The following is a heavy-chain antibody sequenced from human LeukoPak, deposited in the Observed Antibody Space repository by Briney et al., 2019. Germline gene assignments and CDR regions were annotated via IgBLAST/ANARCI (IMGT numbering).Heavy chain of an antibody. J-gene: IGHJ4*02. CDR1: GGSFSGYY. D-gene: IGHD3-22*01. CDR2: INHSGST. CDR3: ARGGYYDSSGLYYFDY. V-gene: IGHV4-34*01. Sequence: SETLSLTCAVYGGSFSGYYWSWIRQPPGKGLEWIGEINHSGSTYYNPSLKSRVTISVDTSKNQFSLKLTSVTAADTAVYYCARGGYYDSSGLYYFDYWGQGTLVTVSS.